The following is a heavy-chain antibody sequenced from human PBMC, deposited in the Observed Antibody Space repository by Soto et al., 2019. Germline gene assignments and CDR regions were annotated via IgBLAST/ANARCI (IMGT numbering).Heavy chain of an antibody. J-gene: IGHJ4*02. V-gene: IGHV4-31*03. CDR3: ARVDGSGLLDY. CDR2: MYYSGST. Sequence: QVQLQESGPGLVKPSQTLSLTCSVSGGSISSAGNYWTWIRQPPEKGLEWIGYMYYSGSTYYNPSLKSRVTISVDTSRNQFSLKLNSVTAADTAVYYCARVDGSGLLDYWGQGTLVTVSS. CDR1: GGSISSAGNY. D-gene: IGHD3-22*01.